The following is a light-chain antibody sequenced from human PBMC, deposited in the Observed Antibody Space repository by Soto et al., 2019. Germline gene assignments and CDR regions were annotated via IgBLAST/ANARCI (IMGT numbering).Light chain of an antibody. V-gene: IGLV2-14*03. CDR1: SSDIGAYNY. CDR2: DVS. J-gene: IGLJ2*01. CDR3: SSYAGSSAVV. Sequence: QSVLTQPASVSGSPGQSITISCTGTSSDIGAYNYVSWYQQHPDKAPQLLIYDVSFRPSGVSDRFSGSKSGNTASLTISGLQSGDEGDEADYYCSSYAGSSAVVFGGGTKVTVL.